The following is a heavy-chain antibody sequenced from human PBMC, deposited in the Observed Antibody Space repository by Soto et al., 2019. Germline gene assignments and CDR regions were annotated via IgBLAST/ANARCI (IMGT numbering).Heavy chain of an antibody. Sequence: ASVKVSCKASGYTFTGYYIHWVRQAPGQGLEWMGWINPNSGGTNYAQKFQGWVTMTRDTSISTAYMELSRLRSDDTAVYYCARGGSSSWYNYYYYGMDVWGQGTTMTV. V-gene: IGHV1-2*04. D-gene: IGHD6-13*01. CDR2: INPNSGGT. CDR3: ARGGSSSWYNYYYYGMDV. J-gene: IGHJ6*02. CDR1: GYTFTGYY.